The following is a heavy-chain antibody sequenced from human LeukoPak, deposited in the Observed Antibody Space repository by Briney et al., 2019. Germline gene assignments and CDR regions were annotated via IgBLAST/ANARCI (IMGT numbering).Heavy chain of an antibody. D-gene: IGHD2-15*01. V-gene: IGHV1-69*13. Sequence: GASVKVSCTASGGTFSSYAISWVRQAPGQGLEWMGGIIPIFGTANYAQKFQGRVTITADETTSTAYMELSSLRSGDTAVYYCARINVPNCSGGSCYFDYWGQGTLVTVSS. CDR1: GGTFSSYA. CDR2: IIPIFGTA. CDR3: ARINVPNCSGGSCYFDY. J-gene: IGHJ4*02.